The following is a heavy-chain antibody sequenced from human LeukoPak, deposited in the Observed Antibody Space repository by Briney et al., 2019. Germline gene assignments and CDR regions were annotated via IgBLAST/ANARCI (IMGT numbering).Heavy chain of an antibody. D-gene: IGHD2/OR15-2a*01. CDR3: ARHHTSPFDY. J-gene: IGHJ4*02. Sequence: KPSETLSLTCAVYGGSFSGYYWSWIRQPPGKGLEWIGEINHSGSTNYNPSLKSRVTISVDTSKNQFSLKLSSVTAADTAVYYCARHHTSPFDYWGQGTLVTVSS. CDR2: INHSGST. CDR1: GGSFSGYY. V-gene: IGHV4-34*01.